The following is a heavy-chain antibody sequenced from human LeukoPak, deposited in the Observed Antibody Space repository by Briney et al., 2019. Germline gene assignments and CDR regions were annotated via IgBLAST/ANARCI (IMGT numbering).Heavy chain of an antibody. V-gene: IGHV5-51*01. CDR1: GYSFTSYW. D-gene: IGHD2-15*01. CDR2: IYPGDSDT. Sequence: GESLKISCKGSGYSFTSYWIGWVRQMPGKGLEWMGIIYPGDSDTRYSPSFQGQVTISADKSISTAYLQWSSLKASDTAMYYCARAGYCSGGSCYLDAFDIWAKGQWSPSLQ. J-gene: IGHJ3*02. CDR3: ARAGYCSGGSCYLDAFDI.